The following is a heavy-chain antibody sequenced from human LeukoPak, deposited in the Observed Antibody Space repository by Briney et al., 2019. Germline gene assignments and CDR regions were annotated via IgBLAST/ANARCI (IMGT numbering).Heavy chain of an antibody. V-gene: IGHV3-23*01. CDR3: AKAPTYERRVYGTDV. J-gene: IGHJ6*02. CDR1: GFTFSNYA. CDR2: ISGSSGRT. Sequence: GGSLRLSCAASGFTFSNYAMTWVRQAPGKGLEWVSSISGSSGRTYYADSVKGRFTISRDNSKNTLYLQMNSLRAEDTAVYYCAKAPTYERRVYGTDVWGQGTTVTVSS. D-gene: IGHD3-22*01.